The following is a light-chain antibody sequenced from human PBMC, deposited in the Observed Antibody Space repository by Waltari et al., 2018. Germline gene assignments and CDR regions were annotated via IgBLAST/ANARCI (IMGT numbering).Light chain of an antibody. Sequence: QLALTQSPSASASLVASVTLTCTLSSGHNTYAIAWHPQPTEKAPRYLMKVNSDGSYAQADGIPDRFSGSSSGAERFLPISSLQSEDEADYYCQTWNIGIRVFGIGIKVTVL. V-gene: IGLV4-69*01. CDR2: VNSDGSY. CDR3: QTWNIGIRV. J-gene: IGLJ1*01. CDR1: SGHNTYA.